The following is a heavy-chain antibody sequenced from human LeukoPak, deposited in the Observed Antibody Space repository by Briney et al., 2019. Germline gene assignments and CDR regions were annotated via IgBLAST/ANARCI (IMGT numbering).Heavy chain of an antibody. Sequence: GGSLTLAWVASAFTSADYAIHWVRQAPGKGLEWVAGIRGNSGRICYAGSVKGRFNISRDNAKNSLYLQMNSLRAEDTALYCCSKGHSGSYWYYFGYWGQGTLVTVGS. CDR1: AFTSADYA. D-gene: IGHD1-26*01. J-gene: IGHJ4*02. CDR2: IRGNSGRI. V-gene: IGHV3-9*02. CDR3: SKGHSGSYWYYFGY.